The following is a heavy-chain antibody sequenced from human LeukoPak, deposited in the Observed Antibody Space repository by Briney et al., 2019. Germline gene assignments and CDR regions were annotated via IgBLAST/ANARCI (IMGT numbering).Heavy chain of an antibody. J-gene: IGHJ5*02. CDR3: ARDTSLVVVAATRAYNWFDP. CDR1: GYTFTSYY. V-gene: IGHV1-46*01. Sequence: ASVKVSCKASGYTFTSYYMHWVRQPPGQGLEWMGIINPSGGSTSYAQKFQGRVTMTRDTSTSTVYMELSSLRSEDTAVYYCARDTSLVVVAATRAYNWFDPWGQGTLVTVSS. D-gene: IGHD2-15*01. CDR2: INPSGGST.